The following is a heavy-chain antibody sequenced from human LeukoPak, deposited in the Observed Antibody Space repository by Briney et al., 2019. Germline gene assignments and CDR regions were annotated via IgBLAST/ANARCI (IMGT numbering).Heavy chain of an antibody. Sequence: GGSLRLSCAASGFTFISYVMSWVRQAPGKGLEWVSEISGGGGMTYYADSVKGRFTIARDKSNNTVYLQMNSLRAEDAALYYCAKAIWGTYRYTDYWGQGTLVTVSS. CDR3: AKAIWGTYRYTDY. CDR2: ISGGGGMT. CDR1: GFTFISYV. J-gene: IGHJ4*02. V-gene: IGHV3-23*01. D-gene: IGHD3-16*02.